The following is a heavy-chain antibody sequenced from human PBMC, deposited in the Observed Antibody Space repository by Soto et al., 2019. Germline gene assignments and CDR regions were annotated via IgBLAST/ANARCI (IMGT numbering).Heavy chain of an antibody. J-gene: IGHJ4*02. Sequence: SETLSLTCTVSGGSISSGDYYWSWIRQSPGKGLEWIGYITYRARTNYNPSLQSRVTMSVDTSKNLFSLRLSSVTAADTAVYYCARGEEGDILTGYQFDYWGQGTLVTVSS. CDR2: ITYRART. V-gene: IGHV4-30-4*08. CDR3: ARGEEGDILTGYQFDY. D-gene: IGHD3-9*01. CDR1: GGSISSGDYY.